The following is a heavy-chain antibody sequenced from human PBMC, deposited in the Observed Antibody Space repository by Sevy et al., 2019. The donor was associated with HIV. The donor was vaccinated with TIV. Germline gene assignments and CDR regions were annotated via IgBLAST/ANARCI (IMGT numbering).Heavy chain of an antibody. CDR3: ARNYYDSSLRN. Sequence: SETLSLTCTVSGGSMSSGSYYWTWIRQPAGKGLEWLGRIYNSGSTNYNPSLKSRLTMSVDTSKNQFSVKLSSVTATDTAVYYCARNYYDSSLRNWGQGTLVTVSS. V-gene: IGHV4-61*02. CDR2: IYNSGST. D-gene: IGHD3-22*01. J-gene: IGHJ1*01. CDR1: GGSMSSGSYY.